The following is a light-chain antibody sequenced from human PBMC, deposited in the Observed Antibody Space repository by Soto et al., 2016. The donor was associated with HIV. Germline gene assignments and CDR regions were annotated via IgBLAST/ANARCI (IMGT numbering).Light chain of an antibody. CDR1: QSISSW. CDR3: QQYNSYSRT. CDR2: KVS. J-gene: IGKJ1*01. Sequence: DIQMTQSPSTLSASVGDRVTITCRASQSISSWLAWYQQKPGKAPKLLIYKVSSSESGVPSRFSGSGSGTEFTLTISSLQPDDFATYYCQQYNSYSRTFGQGTKVEIK. V-gene: IGKV1-5*03.